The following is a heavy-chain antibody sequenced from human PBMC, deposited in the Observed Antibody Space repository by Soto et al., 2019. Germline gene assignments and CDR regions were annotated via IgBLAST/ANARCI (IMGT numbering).Heavy chain of an antibody. J-gene: IGHJ1*01. CDR1: GYTFTSYY. V-gene: IGHV1-46*01. CDR2: INPSGGSI. D-gene: IGHD6-13*01. Sequence: ASVNVSCKASGYTFTSYYMNWVRQAPGQGLEWIGIINPSGGSISDAQKFQGRVTMTRGTSTSTVYMELSSLRSEDTAVYYCARDNEGIAAPGGLQPWAQGTVVTVSS. CDR3: ARDNEGIAAPGGLQP.